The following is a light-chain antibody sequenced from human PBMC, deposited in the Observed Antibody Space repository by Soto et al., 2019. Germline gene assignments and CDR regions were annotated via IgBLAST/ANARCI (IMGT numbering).Light chain of an antibody. Sequence: DIPMTQSPSTLSGSVGDRVTITCRASQTISSWLAWYQQKPGKAPKLLIYKASTLKSGVPSRSSGSGSGTEFTLTISSLQPDDFATYYFQHYNSYSEAFGQGTKVELK. CDR1: QTISSW. CDR3: QHYNSYSEA. CDR2: KAS. V-gene: IGKV1-5*03. J-gene: IGKJ1*01.